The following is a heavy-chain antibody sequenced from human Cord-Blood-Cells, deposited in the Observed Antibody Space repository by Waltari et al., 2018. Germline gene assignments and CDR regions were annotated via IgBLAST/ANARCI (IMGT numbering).Heavy chain of an antibody. CDR2: ISYEGSNK. CDR3: ARTSSWYYFDY. J-gene: IGHJ4*02. D-gene: IGHD6-13*01. V-gene: IGHV3-30-3*01. Sequence: QVQLVESGGGVVQPGRSLRLSCAASGFTFSSYAMHWVRQAPGKGLEWVAVISYEGSNKYYADSVKGRFTISRDNSKNTLYLQMNSLRAEDTAVYYCARTSSWYYFDYWGQGTLVTVSS. CDR1: GFTFSSYA.